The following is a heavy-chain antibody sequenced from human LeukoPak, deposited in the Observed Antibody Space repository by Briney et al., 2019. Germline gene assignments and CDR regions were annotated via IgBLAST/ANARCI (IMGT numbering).Heavy chain of an antibody. V-gene: IGHV1-2*06. CDR2: INPNSGGT. CDR3: ARCSSGYCYFDY. D-gene: IGHD3-22*01. J-gene: IGHJ4*02. CDR1: GYTFTGYY. Sequence: ASVKVSCKXSGYTFTGYYMHWVRQAPGQGLEWMGRINPNSGGTNYSQKFQGRVTMTRDTSISTAYMELSRLRSDDTAVYYCARCSSGYCYFDYWGQGTLVTVSS.